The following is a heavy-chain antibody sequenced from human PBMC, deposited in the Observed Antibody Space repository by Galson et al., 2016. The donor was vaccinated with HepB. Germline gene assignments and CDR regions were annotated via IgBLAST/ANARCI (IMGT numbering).Heavy chain of an antibody. CDR2: INGDGGST. J-gene: IGHJ5*02. D-gene: IGHD4-11*01. V-gene: IGHV3-74*01. CDR3: VRDKVTPGTNWFDP. Sequence: SLRLSCAASGFSFSSYWMHWVRQAPGKGLVWVSRINGDGGSTSDADYVKGRFTISRDNAKNTLYLQMNSLRAEDTAVYYCVRDKVTPGTNWFDPWGQGTLVTVSS. CDR1: GFSFSSYW.